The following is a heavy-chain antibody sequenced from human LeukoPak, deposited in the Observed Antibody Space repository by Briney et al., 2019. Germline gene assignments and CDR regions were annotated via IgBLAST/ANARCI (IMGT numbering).Heavy chain of an antibody. Sequence: PSQTLSLTCTVSGGSISSGSYYWSWIRQPAGKGLEWIGRIYTSGSTNYNPSLKSRVTISVDTSKSQFSLNLSSVTAADTAVYYCAREPLYDFWCVSFDYWGQGTLVTVSS. CDR3: AREPLYDFWCVSFDY. CDR2: IYTSGST. D-gene: IGHD3-3*01. CDR1: GGSISSGSYY. V-gene: IGHV4-61*02. J-gene: IGHJ4*02.